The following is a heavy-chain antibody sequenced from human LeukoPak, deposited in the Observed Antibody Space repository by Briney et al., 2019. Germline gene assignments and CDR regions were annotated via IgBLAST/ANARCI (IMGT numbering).Heavy chain of an antibody. CDR1: GGSFSGYY. V-gene: IGHV4-34*01. CDR2: INHSGST. CDR3: ARLGYYYDSSGYYEFDY. D-gene: IGHD3-22*01. J-gene: IGHJ4*02. Sequence: SETLSLTCAVYGGSFSGYYWSWIRQPPGKGLEWIGEINHSGSTNYNPSLKSRVTISVDTSKNQFSLKLSSVTAADTAVYYCARLGYYYDSSGYYEFDYWGQGTLVTVSS.